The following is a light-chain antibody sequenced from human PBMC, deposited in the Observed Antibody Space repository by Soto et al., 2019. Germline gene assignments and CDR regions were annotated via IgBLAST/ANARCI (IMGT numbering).Light chain of an antibody. V-gene: IGLV2-14*01. CDR2: DVS. J-gene: IGLJ2*01. Sequence: QSVLTQPASVSGSPGQLITISCTGTSSDVGGYNYVSWYQQHPGKAPKLMIYDVSNRPSGVSNRFSGSKSGNTASLTISGLQAEDEADYYCCSYTSSSTLEVFGGGTKLTVL. CDR1: SSDVGGYNY. CDR3: CSYTSSSTLEV.